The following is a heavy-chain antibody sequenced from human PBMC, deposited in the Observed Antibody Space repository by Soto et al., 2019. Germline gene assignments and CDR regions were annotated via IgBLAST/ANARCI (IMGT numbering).Heavy chain of an antibody. CDR2: IYYSGST. J-gene: IGHJ6*02. CDR1: GGSISSYY. CDR3: ARAVGYYYYGMDV. V-gene: IGHV4-59*01. D-gene: IGHD1-26*01. Sequence: SETLSLTCTVSGGSISSYYWSWIRQPPGKGLEWIGYIYYSGSTNYNPSPKSRVTISVDTSKNQFSLKLSSVTAADTAVYYCARAVGYYYYGMDVWGQGTTVTVSS.